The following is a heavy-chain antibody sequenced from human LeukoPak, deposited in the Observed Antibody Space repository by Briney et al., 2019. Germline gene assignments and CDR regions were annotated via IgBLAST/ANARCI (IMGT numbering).Heavy chain of an antibody. J-gene: IGHJ5*02. CDR2: IIPIFGTA. V-gene: IGHV1-69*06. CDR3: ARGRYSYGLGWNWFDP. D-gene: IGHD5-18*01. Sequence: SVKVSCKASGGTSSSYAISWVRQAPGQGLEWMGGIIPIFGTANYAQKFQGRVTITADKSTSTAYMELSSLRSEDTAVYYCARGRYSYGLGWNWFDPWGQGTLVTVSS. CDR1: GGTSSSYA.